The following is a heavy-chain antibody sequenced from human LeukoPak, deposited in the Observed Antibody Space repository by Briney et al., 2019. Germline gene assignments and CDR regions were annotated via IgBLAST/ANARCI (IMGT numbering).Heavy chain of an antibody. J-gene: IGHJ6*02. CDR3: AKEGGDTTYYYYYGMDV. Sequence: PGGSLRLSCAASGFTFSSYAMSWVRQAPGKGLEWVSAISGSGGSTYYADSVKGRFTISRDNSKNTLYLQMNSLRAEDTAVYYCAKEGGDTTYYYYYGMDVWGQGTTVTVSS. CDR1: GFTFSSYA. V-gene: IGHV3-23*01. D-gene: IGHD2-21*02. CDR2: ISGSGGST.